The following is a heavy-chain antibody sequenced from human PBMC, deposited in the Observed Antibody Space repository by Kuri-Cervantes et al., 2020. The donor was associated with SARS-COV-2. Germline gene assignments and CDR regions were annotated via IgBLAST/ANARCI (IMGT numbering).Heavy chain of an antibody. Sequence: GSLRLSCAVYGGSFSGYYWSWIRQPPGKGLEWIGEINHSGSTNYNPSLKSRVTISVDTSKNQFSLKLSFVTAADTAVYYCARDRSRAYYYDSSGFGAWGQGTLVTVSS. V-gene: IGHV4-34*01. D-gene: IGHD3-22*01. CDR2: INHSGST. CDR3: ARDRSRAYYYDSSGFGA. J-gene: IGHJ5*02. CDR1: GGSFSGYY.